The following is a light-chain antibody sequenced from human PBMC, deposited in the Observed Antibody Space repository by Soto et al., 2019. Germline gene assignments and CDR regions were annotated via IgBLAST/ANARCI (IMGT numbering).Light chain of an antibody. V-gene: IGLV7-46*01. CDR1: TGAVTSSHY. CDR3: LLSYSGTRAL. J-gene: IGLJ2*01. CDR2: DIN. Sequence: QAVVTQEPSLTVSPGGTVTLTCGSSTGAVTSSHYPYWFQQKPGQAPRTLIYDINNKHSWTPARFSGSLLGGKAALTLSGAQPEDEAEYYCLLSYSGTRALFGGGTKLTVL.